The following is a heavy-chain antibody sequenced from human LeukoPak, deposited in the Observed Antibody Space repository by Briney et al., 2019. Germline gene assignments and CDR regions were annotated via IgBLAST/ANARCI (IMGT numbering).Heavy chain of an antibody. CDR2: IRYDGSNK. V-gene: IGHV3-30*02. CDR1: GFTFSSYA. J-gene: IGHJ3*02. D-gene: IGHD2-21*01. CDR3: AKDLWDAFDI. Sequence: PGGSLRLSCAASGFTFSSYAMSWVRQAPGKGLEWVAFIRYDGSNKYYADSVKGRFTISRDNSKNTLYLQMNSLRAEDTAVYYCAKDLWDAFDIWGQGTMVTVSS.